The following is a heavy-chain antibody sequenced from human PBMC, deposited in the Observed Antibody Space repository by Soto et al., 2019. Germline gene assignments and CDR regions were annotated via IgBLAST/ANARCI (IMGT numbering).Heavy chain of an antibody. V-gene: IGHV4-31*03. D-gene: IGHD6-13*01. J-gene: IGHJ5*02. CDR3: ARAKKGIAAAENWFDP. Sequence: QVQLQESGPGLVKPSQTLSLTCTVSGGSISSGGYYWSWIRQHPGKGLEWIGYIYYSGSTYYNPSLKSRVTISVDKSKTQFSLKVSSVTAADTAVYYCARAKKGIAAAENWFDPWGQGTLVTVSS. CDR1: GGSISSGGYY. CDR2: IYYSGST.